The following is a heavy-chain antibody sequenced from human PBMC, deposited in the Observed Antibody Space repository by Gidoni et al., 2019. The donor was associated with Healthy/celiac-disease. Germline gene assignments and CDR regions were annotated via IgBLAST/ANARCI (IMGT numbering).Heavy chain of an antibody. V-gene: IGHV3-23*01. Sequence: EVQLLESGGGLVQPGGSLRLSCAASGFTFSSYAMSWVRQAPGKGMEWVSAISASGDSSYFADSVKGLFTLSRDNSKNTVYLQMNSLRAEDTAVYYCAKHSSSWYVGWFDPWGQGTLVTVSS. J-gene: IGHJ5*02. CDR1: GFTFSSYA. D-gene: IGHD6-13*01. CDR2: ISASGDSS. CDR3: AKHSSSWYVGWFDP.